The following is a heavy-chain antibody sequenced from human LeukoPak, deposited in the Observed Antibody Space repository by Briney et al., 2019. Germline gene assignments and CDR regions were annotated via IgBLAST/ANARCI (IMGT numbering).Heavy chain of an antibody. J-gene: IGHJ4*02. CDR3: AKDLLGGRAMVRGVIMDY. Sequence: PGGTLRLSCAASGFTFSSYGMSWVRQAPGKGLEWVSAISGSGGSTYYADSVKGRFTISRDNSKNTLYLQMNSLRAEDTAVYYCAKDLLGGRAMVRGVIMDYWGQGTLVTVSS. CDR1: GFTFSSYG. CDR2: ISGSGGST. V-gene: IGHV3-23*01. D-gene: IGHD3-10*01.